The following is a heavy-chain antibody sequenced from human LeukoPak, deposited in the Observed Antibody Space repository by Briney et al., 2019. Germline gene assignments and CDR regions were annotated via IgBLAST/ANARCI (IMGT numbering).Heavy chain of an antibody. J-gene: IGHJ4*02. D-gene: IGHD3-10*02. CDR3: AMFGGLQFDY. CDR2: INPSGGST. Sequence: ASVKVSCKASGYTFTSYYMHWVRQAPGQGLEWMGIINPSGGSTSYAQKFQGRVTMTRDTSTSTVYMEQSSLRSEDTAVYYCAMFGGLQFDYWGQGTLVTVSS. CDR1: GYTFTSYY. V-gene: IGHV1-46*01.